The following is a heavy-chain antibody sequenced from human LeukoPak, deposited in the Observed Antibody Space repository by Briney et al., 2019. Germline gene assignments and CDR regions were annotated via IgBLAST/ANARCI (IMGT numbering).Heavy chain of an antibody. CDR1: GYTFTGYY. CDR3: ARDNFQYYDYVWGSYRYRGIDY. Sequence: ASVKVSRKASGYTFTGYYMHWVRQAPGQGLEWMGWINPNSGGTNYAQKFQGRVTMTRDTSISTAYMGLSRLRSDDTAVYYCARDNFQYYDYVWGSYRYRGIDYWGQGTLVTVSS. J-gene: IGHJ4*02. D-gene: IGHD3-16*02. V-gene: IGHV1-2*02. CDR2: INPNSGGT.